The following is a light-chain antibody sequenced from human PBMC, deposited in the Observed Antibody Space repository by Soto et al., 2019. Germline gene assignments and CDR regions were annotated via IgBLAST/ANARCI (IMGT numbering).Light chain of an antibody. CDR2: SAS. CDR3: QKYDSAPWT. J-gene: IGKJ1*01. V-gene: IGKV1-27*01. Sequence: IQMTQSPSSLSASVGDRVIITCRASQGIGNSLAWYQQKAGRVPKLLMHSASTLLSGVPSRFSGSGSGTDFTLTISTLQPEDVATYYCQKYDSAPWTFGQVTTVEIK. CDR1: QGIGNS.